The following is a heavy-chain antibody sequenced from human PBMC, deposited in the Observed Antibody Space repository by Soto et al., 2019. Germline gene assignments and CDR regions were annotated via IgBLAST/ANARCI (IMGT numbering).Heavy chain of an antibody. J-gene: IGHJ4*02. V-gene: IGHV4-30-4*08. Sequence: SETLSLTCTVSGDSISNGAHYWTWIRQPPGKGLEWIGYINYSGGATYNPSLNSRLTISVDTSKSQFSLKLGSVTAADTAVYYCASNPGMGSFLYWGQGTLVTVS. D-gene: IGHD3-10*01. CDR3: ASNPGMGSFLY. CDR1: GDSISNGAHY. CDR2: INYSGGA.